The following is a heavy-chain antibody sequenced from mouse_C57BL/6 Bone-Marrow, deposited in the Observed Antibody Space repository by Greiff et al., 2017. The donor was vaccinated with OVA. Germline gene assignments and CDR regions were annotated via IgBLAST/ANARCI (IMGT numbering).Heavy chain of an antibody. V-gene: IGHV1-76*01. CDR2: IYTGSGNS. CDR1: GYTFTDYY. J-gene: IGHJ2*01. D-gene: IGHD2-5*01. CDR3: ARNSNPYFDY. Sequence: VQLQQSGAELVRPGASVKLSCKASGYTFTDYYINWVKQRPGQGLEWIARIYTGSGNSYYNEKSKGKATLTAEKSSSTAYMQLSSLTSEDSAVYFCARNSNPYFDYWGQGTTLTVSS.